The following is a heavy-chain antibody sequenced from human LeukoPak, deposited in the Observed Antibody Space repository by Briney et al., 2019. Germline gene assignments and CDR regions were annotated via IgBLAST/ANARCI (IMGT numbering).Heavy chain of an antibody. V-gene: IGHV3-23*01. J-gene: IGHJ4*02. D-gene: IGHD1-26*01. CDR1: GFTFSTYA. Sequence: GGSLRLSCAASGFTFSTYAMSWVRQAPGKGLEWVSVISGNGANTFYADSVKGRFTISRDNSKNTLYLQMNSLRADDTAVYYCAKLIAGSYMFDYWGQGTLVTVSS. CDR3: AKLIAGSYMFDY. CDR2: ISGNGANT.